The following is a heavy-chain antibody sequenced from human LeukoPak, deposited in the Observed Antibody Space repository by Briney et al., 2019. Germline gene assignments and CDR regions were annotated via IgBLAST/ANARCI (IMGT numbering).Heavy chain of an antibody. J-gene: IGHJ4*02. CDR1: GYSFNTYW. CDR2: IYPGDSDT. Sequence: GESLKISCKGSGYSFNTYWIGWVRQMPGKGLEWMGIIYPGDSDTKYSPSFQGQVTISRDNSKNTLYLQMNSLRAEDTAVYYCARDSGIAARRGGFDYWGQGTLVTVSS. V-gene: IGHV5-51*01. CDR3: ARDSGIAARRGGFDY. D-gene: IGHD6-6*01.